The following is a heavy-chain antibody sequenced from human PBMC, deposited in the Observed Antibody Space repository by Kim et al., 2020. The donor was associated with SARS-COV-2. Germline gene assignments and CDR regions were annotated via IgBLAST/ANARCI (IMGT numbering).Heavy chain of an antibody. CDR3: AKLYYDILTDPYGMDV. Sequence: DSVKGQFNISRDNSKNTLYLQMNSLRAEDTAVYYCAKLYYDILTDPYGMDVWGQGTTVTVSS. V-gene: IGHV3-33*06. D-gene: IGHD3-9*01. J-gene: IGHJ6*02.